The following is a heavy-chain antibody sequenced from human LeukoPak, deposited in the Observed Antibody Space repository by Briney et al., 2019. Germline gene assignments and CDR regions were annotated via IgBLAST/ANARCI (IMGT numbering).Heavy chain of an antibody. J-gene: IGHJ4*02. Sequence: ASVKVSCKASGYTFTSYDINWVRQATGQGLEWMGWMNPNSGNTGYAQKFQGRVTMTRNTSISTAYMELSSLRSEDTAVCYCARGPIGSIAAAVSDYWGQGTLVTVSS. CDR2: MNPNSGNT. CDR3: ARGPIGSIAAAVSDY. V-gene: IGHV1-8*01. CDR1: GYTFTSYD. D-gene: IGHD6-13*01.